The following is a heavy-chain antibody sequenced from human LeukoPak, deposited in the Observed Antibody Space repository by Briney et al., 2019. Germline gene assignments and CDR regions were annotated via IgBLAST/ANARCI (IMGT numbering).Heavy chain of an antibody. CDR2: ISTSSSYI. V-gene: IGHV3-21*01. J-gene: IGHJ4*02. CDR3: AREGNRYCSSTSCNFDY. CDR1: GFTFSSYS. D-gene: IGHD2-2*01. Sequence: KTGGSLRLSCAASGFTFSSYSMNWVRQAPGKGLEWVSCISTSSSYIYYADSVKGRFTISRDNAKNSLYLQMNSLRAEDTAVYYCAREGNRYCSSTSCNFDYWGQGTLVTVSS.